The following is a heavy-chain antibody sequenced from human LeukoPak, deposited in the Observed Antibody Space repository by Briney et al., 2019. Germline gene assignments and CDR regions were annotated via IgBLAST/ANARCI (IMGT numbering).Heavy chain of an antibody. J-gene: IGHJ4*02. D-gene: IGHD3-3*01. CDR2: IYHSGST. V-gene: IGHV4-38-2*01. Sequence: PSETLSLTCAVSGYSISSGYYWGWIRQPPGKGLEWIGSIYHSGSTYYNPSLKSRVTISVDTSKNQFSLKLSSVTAADTAVYYCARSDHDFWSGYYTLFDYWGQGTLVTVPS. CDR1: GYSISSGYY. CDR3: ARSDHDFWSGYYTLFDY.